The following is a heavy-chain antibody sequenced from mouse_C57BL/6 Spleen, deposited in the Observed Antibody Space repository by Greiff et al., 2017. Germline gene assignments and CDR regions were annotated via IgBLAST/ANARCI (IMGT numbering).Heavy chain of an antibody. J-gene: IGHJ3*01. Sequence: VQLQQSGPELVKPGASVKISCKASGYAFSSSWLNWVKQRPGKGLEWIGRIYPGDGDTNYTGTFKGKATLPPDKSSSPAYLQLSSLSSEDSAVYFCAREVTTVVEEAWFAYWGQGTLVTVSA. V-gene: IGHV1-82*01. CDR3: AREVTTVVEEAWFAY. D-gene: IGHD1-1*01. CDR1: GYAFSSSW. CDR2: IYPGDGDT.